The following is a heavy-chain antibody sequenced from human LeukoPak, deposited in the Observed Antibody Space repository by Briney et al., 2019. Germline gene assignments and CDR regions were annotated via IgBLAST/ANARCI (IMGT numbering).Heavy chain of an antibody. CDR1: GFAYSDYY. CDR3: ARDRHILEWLFKLHY. J-gene: IGHJ4*02. Sequence: GGSLRLSCAASGFAYSDYYMSWIRQAPGKGLEWVSYIGNTGNTIYYADSVKGRFTISRGNAKNLLYLQMNSLRAEDTAVYYCARDRHILEWLFKLHYWGQGTLVTVPS. CDR2: IGNTGNTI. V-gene: IGHV3-11*01. D-gene: IGHD3-3*01.